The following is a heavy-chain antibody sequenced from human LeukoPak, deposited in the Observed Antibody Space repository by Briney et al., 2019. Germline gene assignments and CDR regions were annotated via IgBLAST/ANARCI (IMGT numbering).Heavy chain of an antibody. Sequence: ASVKVSCKASGYTFTGYYMHWVRQAPGQGLEWMGWISAYNGNTNYAQKLQGRVTMTTDTSTSTAYMELRSLRSDDTAVYYCARDYSRSFRGYDFWSGYLNWFDPWGQGTLVTVSS. D-gene: IGHD3-3*01. CDR3: ARDYSRSFRGYDFWSGYLNWFDP. CDR2: ISAYNGNT. J-gene: IGHJ5*02. V-gene: IGHV1-18*04. CDR1: GYTFTGYY.